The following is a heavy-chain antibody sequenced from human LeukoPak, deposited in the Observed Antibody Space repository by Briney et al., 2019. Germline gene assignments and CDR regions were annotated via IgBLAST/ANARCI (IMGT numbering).Heavy chain of an antibody. Sequence: PSETLSLTCTVSGGSISSFYWSWIRQPPGKGLEWIGYIHDSGSTKYNPSLKSRVTMSVDASRNHLSLKLTSVTAADTAVYYCARGRSGGDWFDPWGQGTLVTVSS. D-gene: IGHD3-10*01. CDR3: ARGRSGGDWFDP. V-gene: IGHV4-59*01. CDR2: IHDSGST. J-gene: IGHJ5*02. CDR1: GGSISSFY.